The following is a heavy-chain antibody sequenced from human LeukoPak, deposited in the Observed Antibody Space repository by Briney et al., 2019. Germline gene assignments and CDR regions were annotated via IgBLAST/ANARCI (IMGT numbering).Heavy chain of an antibody. D-gene: IGHD3-22*01. CDR2: ISGSGGRT. Sequence: GGSLRLACAASGFTFSSYDMSWVRQPPGKGREWVSAISGSGGRTYYADYTQGRLTISRDTSKNTLYLQVTSLSAEDTAVYYCAKGLDSSGGLYSYYYYTDVWGKGTTVTVSS. J-gene: IGHJ6*03. CDR1: GFTFSSYD. CDR3: AKGLDSSGGLYSYYYYTDV. V-gene: IGHV3-23*01.